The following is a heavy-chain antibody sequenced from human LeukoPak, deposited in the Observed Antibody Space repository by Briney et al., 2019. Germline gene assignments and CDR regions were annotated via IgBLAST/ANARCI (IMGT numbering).Heavy chain of an antibody. CDR3: ARAGYSHYFDY. J-gene: IGHJ4*02. CDR1: RFTFSSYA. CDR2: ISGSGGET. D-gene: IGHD6-13*01. V-gene: IGHV3-23*01. Sequence: GGSLRLYCAASRFTFSSYAMNWVRQAPGKGLEWISHISGSGGETYYADSVKGRFTISRDTSANTLYLQMNSLRAEDTAVYYCARAGYSHYFDYWGQGTLVTVSS.